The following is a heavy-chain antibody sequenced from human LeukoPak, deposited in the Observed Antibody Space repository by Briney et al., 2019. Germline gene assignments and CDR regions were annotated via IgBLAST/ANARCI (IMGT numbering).Heavy chain of an antibody. CDR1: GYTFTGYY. Sequence: ASVKVSCTASGYTFTGYYMHWVRQAPGQGLEWMGWINPNSGGTNYAQKFQGRVTMTRDTSISTAYMELSSLRSEDTAVYYCARGEDCSSTSCYSFYYYMDVWGKGTTVTVSS. J-gene: IGHJ6*03. CDR3: ARGEDCSSTSCYSFYYYMDV. D-gene: IGHD2-2*02. CDR2: INPNSGGT. V-gene: IGHV1-2*02.